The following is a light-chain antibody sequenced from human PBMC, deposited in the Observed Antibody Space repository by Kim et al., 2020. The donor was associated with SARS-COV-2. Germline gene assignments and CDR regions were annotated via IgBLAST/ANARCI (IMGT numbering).Light chain of an antibody. CDR2: AAS. V-gene: IGKV3-20*01. CDR1: QSVSGSY. J-gene: IGKJ4*01. Sequence: IVLTQSPVTLSLSPGERATLSCRASQSVSGSYLAWYQQKPGQAPRLLIYAASRRVTGIPDRFSGSGSGTDFTLTISRLEPEDFGFYYCQQYDTSPPRLSFGGGTKVEI. CDR3: QQYDTSPPRLS.